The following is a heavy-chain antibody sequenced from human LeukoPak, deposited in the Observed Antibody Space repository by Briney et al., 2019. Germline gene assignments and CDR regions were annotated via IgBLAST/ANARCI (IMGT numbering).Heavy chain of an antibody. Sequence: SETLSLTCAVYVGSFSGYYWSWIRQPPGKGLEWIGEINHSGSTNYNPSLNSRVTISVDTSKNQFSLKLSSVTAADTAVYYCARGLCRSSHYDFWSGYSCPNWFDPWGQGTLVTVSS. CDR3: ARGLCRSSHYDFWSGYSCPNWFDP. CDR2: INHSGST. J-gene: IGHJ5*02. CDR1: VGSFSGYY. V-gene: IGHV4-34*01. D-gene: IGHD3-3*01.